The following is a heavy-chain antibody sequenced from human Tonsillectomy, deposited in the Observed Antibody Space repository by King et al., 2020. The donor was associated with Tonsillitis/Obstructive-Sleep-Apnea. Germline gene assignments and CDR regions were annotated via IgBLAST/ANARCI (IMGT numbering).Heavy chain of an antibody. V-gene: IGHV2-26*01. CDR2: IFSNDEK. CDR1: GFSLSNARMG. CDR3: ARIWDYYGSGSYYPDY. D-gene: IGHD3-10*01. J-gene: IGHJ4*02. Sequence: VTLKESGPVLVKPTETLTLTCTVSGFSLSNARMGVSWIRQPPGKALEWLAHIFSNDEKSYSTSLKSRLTISKDTSKSQVVLTMTNMDPLDTATYYCARIWDYYGSGSYYPDYWGQGTLVTVSS.